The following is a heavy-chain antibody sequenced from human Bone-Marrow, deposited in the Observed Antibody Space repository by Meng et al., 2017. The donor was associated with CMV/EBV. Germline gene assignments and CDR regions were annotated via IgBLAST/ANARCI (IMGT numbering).Heavy chain of an antibody. D-gene: IGHD2-15*01. CDR2: ISSSSSYI. CDR3: ASSPLHHPEEIVVVVAATYSYYFDY. CDR1: GFTFSSYS. J-gene: IGHJ4*02. Sequence: GGSLRLSCAASGFTFSSYSMHCVRQAPGKGLEWVSSISSSSSYIYYAGSVKGRFTISRDNAKNSLYLEMNSLRAEDTAVYYCASSPLHHPEEIVVVVAATYSYYFDYWGQGTLVTVSS. V-gene: IGHV3-21*01.